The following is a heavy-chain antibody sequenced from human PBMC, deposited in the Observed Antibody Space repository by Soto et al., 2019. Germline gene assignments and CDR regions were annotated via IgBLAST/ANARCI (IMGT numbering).Heavy chain of an antibody. Sequence: EVQLVESGGGLVKPGGSLRLSCAASGFTFSNAWMNWVRQAPGKGLEWVGRIKSKTDGGTTDYAAPVKGRFTISRDDSKNTLYLQMNSLKTEDTAVYYCTTDQRRDGSGISSVEPDYWGQGTLVTVSS. D-gene: IGHD3-10*01. V-gene: IGHV3-15*07. CDR3: TTDQRRDGSGISSVEPDY. CDR1: GFTFSNAW. J-gene: IGHJ4*02. CDR2: IKSKTDGGTT.